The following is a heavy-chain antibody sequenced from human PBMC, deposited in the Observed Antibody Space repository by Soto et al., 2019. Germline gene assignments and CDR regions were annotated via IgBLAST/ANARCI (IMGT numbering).Heavy chain of an antibody. D-gene: IGHD5-12*01. CDR2: ISSSSSTI. CDR3: AKDHDEDFGYDLDYFDY. V-gene: IGHV3-48*01. J-gene: IGHJ4*02. Sequence: GGSLRLSCAASGFTFSGYWMNWVRQAPGKGLEWVSYISSSSSTIYYADSVKGRFTISRDNAKNSLYLQMNSLRAEDTAFYYCAKDHDEDFGYDLDYFDYWGQGT. CDR1: GFTFSGYW.